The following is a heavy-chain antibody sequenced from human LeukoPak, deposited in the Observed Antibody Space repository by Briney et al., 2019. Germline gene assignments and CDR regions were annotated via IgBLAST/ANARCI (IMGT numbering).Heavy chain of an antibody. D-gene: IGHD1-26*01. CDR3: ARGVGATFGN. J-gene: IGHJ4*02. CDR1: GGSFSGYY. V-gene: IGHV4-34*01. Sequence: SETLSLTCAVYGGSFSGYYWSWIRQPPGKGLEWIGEINHSGSTNYNPSLKGRVTISVDTSKNQFSLKLSSVTAADTAVYYCARGVGATFGNWGQGTLVTVSS. CDR2: INHSGST.